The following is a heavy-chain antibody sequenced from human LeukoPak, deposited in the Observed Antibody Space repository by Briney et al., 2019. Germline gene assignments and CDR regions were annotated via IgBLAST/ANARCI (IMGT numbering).Heavy chain of an antibody. J-gene: IGHJ4*02. CDR3: AKVGGLYNWNDFGY. CDR1: GFTFSSYA. D-gene: IGHD1-1*01. V-gene: IGHV3-23*01. CDR2: ISGSGGST. Sequence: GGSLRLSCAASGFTFSSYAMSWVRQAPGKGLEWVSAISGSGGSTYYADSVKGRFTISRDNSKNTLYLQMNSLRAEDTAVCYCAKVGGLYNWNDFGYWGQGTLVTVSS.